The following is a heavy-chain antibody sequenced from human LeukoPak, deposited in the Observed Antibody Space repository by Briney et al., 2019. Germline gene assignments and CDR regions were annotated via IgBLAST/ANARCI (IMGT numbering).Heavy chain of an antibody. V-gene: IGHV3-21*01. CDR3: ARTRLYYDTSGYYDAFDM. CDR2: ISSSGRYI. Sequence: KPGGSLRLSCAASEFSVGSNYMTWVRQAPGKGLEWVSSISSSGRYIYYADSVKGRFTISRDNAKNSLYLQMNSLRAGDTAVYYCARTRLYYDTSGYYDAFDMWGQGTMVTVSS. D-gene: IGHD3-22*01. J-gene: IGHJ3*02. CDR1: EFSVGSNY.